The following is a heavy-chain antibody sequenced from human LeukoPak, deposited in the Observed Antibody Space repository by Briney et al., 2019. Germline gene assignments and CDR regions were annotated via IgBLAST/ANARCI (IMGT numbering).Heavy chain of an antibody. CDR1: GGSISSYY. D-gene: IGHD1-1*01. CDR2: IYYSGST. Sequence: SETLSLTCTVSGGSISSYYWSWIRQPPGKGLEWIGYIYYSGSTNYNPSLKSRVTLSVDTSKNQFSLKLSSVNAADTAGYYCGREEWLGTTLDYWGQGSLVTVSS. J-gene: IGHJ4*02. V-gene: IGHV4-59*01. CDR3: GREEWLGTTLDY.